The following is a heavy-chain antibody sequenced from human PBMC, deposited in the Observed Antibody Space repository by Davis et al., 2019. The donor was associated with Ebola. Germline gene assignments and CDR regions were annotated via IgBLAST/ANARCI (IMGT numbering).Heavy chain of an antibody. CDR2: INSDGSST. CDR3: ARSRSYMDFDY. D-gene: IGHD1-26*01. CDR1: GFTFGDYA. Sequence: HTGGSLRLSCTASGFTFGDYAMSWVRQAPGKGLVWVSRINSDGSSTSYADSVKGRFTISRDNAKNTLYLQMNSLRAEDTAVYYCARSRSYMDFDYWGQGTLVTVSS. J-gene: IGHJ4*02. V-gene: IGHV3-74*01.